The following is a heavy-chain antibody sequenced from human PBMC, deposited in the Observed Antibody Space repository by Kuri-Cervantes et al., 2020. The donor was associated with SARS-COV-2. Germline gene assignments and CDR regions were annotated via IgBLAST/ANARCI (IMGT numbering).Heavy chain of an antibody. Sequence: GGSLRLSCKASGYTFTSYYMHWVRQAPGQELEWMGIINPSGGSTSYAQKFQGRVTMTRDTSTSAVYMELSSLRSEDTAVYYCARYYYGSGSYPPFDYWGQGTLVTVSS. D-gene: IGHD3-10*01. J-gene: IGHJ4*02. CDR1: GYTFTSYY. CDR3: ARYYYGSGSYPPFDY. CDR2: INPSGGST. V-gene: IGHV1-46*01.